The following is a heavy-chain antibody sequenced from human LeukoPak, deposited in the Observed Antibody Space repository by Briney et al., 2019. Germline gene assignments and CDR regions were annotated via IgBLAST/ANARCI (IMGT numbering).Heavy chain of an antibody. Sequence: GGSLRLSCAASGFTFSNYAMSWVRQAPGKGLEWVSAISDSGGATNYADSVKGRFTTSRDNSKNALYLQMNSLRAEDTAAYYCAKRSCSGGSCNFDYWGQGTLVTVSS. J-gene: IGHJ4*02. D-gene: IGHD2-15*01. CDR3: AKRSCSGGSCNFDY. CDR2: ISDSGGAT. V-gene: IGHV3-23*01. CDR1: GFTFSNYA.